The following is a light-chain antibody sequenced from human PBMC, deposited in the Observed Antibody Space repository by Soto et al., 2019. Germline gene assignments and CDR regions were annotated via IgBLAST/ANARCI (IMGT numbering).Light chain of an antibody. CDR2: GVS. CDR1: QSLSSS. J-gene: IGKJ2*01. V-gene: IGKV3-15*01. Sequence: EIVLTQSPGTLSLSPGERAALSCRASQSLSSSSLAWYQQKPGRAPRLLIYGVSTRATGIPARFSGSGSETDFTLTISSLQSEDFAVYYCQQYNNWPPYTFGQGTKLEF. CDR3: QQYNNWPPYT.